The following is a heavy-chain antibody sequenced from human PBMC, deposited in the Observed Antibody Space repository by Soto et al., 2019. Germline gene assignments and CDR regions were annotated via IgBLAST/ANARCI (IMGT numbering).Heavy chain of an antibody. D-gene: IGHD2-2*01. Sequence: SETLSLTCTVSGGSISSYYWSWIRQPPGKGLEWIGYIYYSGSTNYNPSLKSRVTISVDTSKNQFSLKLSSVTAADTAAYYCAMTRGYCSSTSCYGFDPWGQGTLVTVS. V-gene: IGHV4-59*01. CDR3: AMTRGYCSSTSCYGFDP. CDR2: IYYSGST. CDR1: GGSISSYY. J-gene: IGHJ5*02.